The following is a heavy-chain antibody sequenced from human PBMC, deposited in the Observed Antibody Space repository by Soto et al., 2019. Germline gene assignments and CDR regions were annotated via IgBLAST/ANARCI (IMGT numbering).Heavy chain of an antibody. Sequence: EVQLLESGGGLVQPGGSLRLSCAASGFTFSSYAMSWVRQAPGKGLEWVSAISGSGGSTYYADSVKGRFTISRDNSKNTLYLQMNSLRAEDTAVYYCANDWGYDILTGFYAFDIWGQGTMVTVSS. J-gene: IGHJ3*02. CDR3: ANDWGYDILTGFYAFDI. CDR2: ISGSGGST. V-gene: IGHV3-23*01. D-gene: IGHD3-9*01. CDR1: GFTFSSYA.